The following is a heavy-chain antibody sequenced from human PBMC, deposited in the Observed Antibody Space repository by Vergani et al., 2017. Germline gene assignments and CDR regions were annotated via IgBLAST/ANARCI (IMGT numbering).Heavy chain of an antibody. V-gene: IGHV3-33*01. J-gene: IGHJ4*02. D-gene: IGHD2-8*01. CDR1: GFSFSSFG. CDR3: ARGLWDCTHIRCSPPSY. CDR2: IHYDGSHE. Sequence: QVQLVESGGGVVQPGRSLRLSCAASGFSFSSFGFHWVRQAPGKGLEWVAFIHYDGSHEYYIDSVKGRFTISRDNAKNMMYLQLNSLRAEDTAMYFCARGLWDCTHIRCSPPSYWGQGTQVTVSS.